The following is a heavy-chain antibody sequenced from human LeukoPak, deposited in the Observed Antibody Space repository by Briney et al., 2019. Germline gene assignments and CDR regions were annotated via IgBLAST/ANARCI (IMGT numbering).Heavy chain of an antibody. J-gene: IGHJ4*02. D-gene: IGHD6-13*01. CDR3: ARRGLIAAAVDY. V-gene: IGHV4-39*07. CDR1: GGSISSSSYY. CDR2: IYYSGST. Sequence: SETLSLTCTVSGGSISSSSYYWGWIRQPPGKGLEWIGSIYYSGSTYYNPSLKSRVTISVDTSKNQFSLKLSSVTAADTAVYYCARRGLIAAAVDYWGQGTLVTVSS.